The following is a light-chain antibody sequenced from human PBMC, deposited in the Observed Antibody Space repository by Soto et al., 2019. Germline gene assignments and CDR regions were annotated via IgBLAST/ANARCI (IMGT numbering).Light chain of an antibody. Sequence: ELVLTQSPGTLSLSPGERATLSCRASQSVSSSYLAWHQQKPGQAPRLLIYGASSRATGIPDRFSGSGSGTDFALTISRREPEEFAVYYCHQYGSSPVFTFGPGTKVDIK. J-gene: IGKJ3*01. CDR1: QSVSSSY. CDR2: GAS. V-gene: IGKV3-20*01. CDR3: HQYGSSPVFT.